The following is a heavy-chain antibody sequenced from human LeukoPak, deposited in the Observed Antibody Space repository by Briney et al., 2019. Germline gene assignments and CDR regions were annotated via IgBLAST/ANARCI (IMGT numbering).Heavy chain of an antibody. V-gene: IGHV1-69*06. D-gene: IGHD6-13*01. CDR3: AREVAHSSFYDY. CDR2: IIPIFGTA. CDR1: GGTFSSYA. Sequence: SVKVSCKASGGTFSSYAISWVRQAPGQGLEWMGGIIPIFGTANYAQKFQGRVTITADKSTSTAYMELSSLRSEDTAVYYCAREVAHSSFYDYWGQGTLVNVSS. J-gene: IGHJ4*02.